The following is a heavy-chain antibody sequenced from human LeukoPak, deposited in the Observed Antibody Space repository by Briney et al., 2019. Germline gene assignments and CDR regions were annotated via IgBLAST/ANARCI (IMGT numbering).Heavy chain of an antibody. CDR2: INRSGST. CDR3: AREEQLVFDY. D-gene: IGHD6-6*01. V-gene: IGHV4-34*01. CDR1: GGSFSGHY. Sequence: SETLSLTCAVYGGSFSGHYWSWIRQPPGKGLEWIGEINRSGSTNYNPSLKSRVTISVDTSKNQFSLKLSSVTAADTAVYYCAREEQLVFDYWGQGTLVTISS. J-gene: IGHJ4*02.